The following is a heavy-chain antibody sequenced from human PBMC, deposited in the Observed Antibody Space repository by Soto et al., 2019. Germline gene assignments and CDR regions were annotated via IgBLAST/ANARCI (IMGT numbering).Heavy chain of an antibody. Sequence: ASETLSHTYTVSDGYISSYYWSWIRQPPGKGLEWIGYIYYSGSTNYNPSLKSRVTISVDTSKNQFSLKLSSVTAADTAVYYCARKRPYDYIWGSYRYSAFDIWGQGTMVTVSS. CDR3: ARKRPYDYIWGSYRYSAFDI. V-gene: IGHV4-59*08. CDR2: IYYSGST. J-gene: IGHJ3*02. CDR1: DGYISSYY. D-gene: IGHD3-16*02.